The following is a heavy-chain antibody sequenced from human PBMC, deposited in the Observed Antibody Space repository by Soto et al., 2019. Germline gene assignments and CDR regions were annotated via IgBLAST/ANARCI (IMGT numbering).Heavy chain of an antibody. D-gene: IGHD3-22*01. V-gene: IGHV1-69*13. CDR2: IIPIFGTA. CDR3: ARVSYDSSGYYLGTWFDP. Sequence: SVKVSCKASGGTFSSYAITWVRQAPGQGLEWMGGIIPIFGTANYAQKFQGRVTITADESTSTAYMELSSLRSEDTAVYYCARVSYDSSGYYLGTWFDPWGQGTLVTVSS. CDR1: GGTFSSYA. J-gene: IGHJ5*02.